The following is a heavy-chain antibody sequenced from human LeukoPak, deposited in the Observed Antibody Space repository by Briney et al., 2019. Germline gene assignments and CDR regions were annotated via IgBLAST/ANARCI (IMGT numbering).Heavy chain of an antibody. Sequence: GESLRLSCAGSGFTFSSYAMIWVRQAPGRGLVWVSSIGTSGDSIYYTDSVKGRFTISRDNSKNTLYLQMSSLRVEDTAVYYCAKIPDVSDYWGQGTLVTVSS. J-gene: IGHJ4*02. CDR1: GFTFSSYA. CDR2: IGTSGDSI. CDR3: AKIPDVSDY. V-gene: IGHV3-23*01.